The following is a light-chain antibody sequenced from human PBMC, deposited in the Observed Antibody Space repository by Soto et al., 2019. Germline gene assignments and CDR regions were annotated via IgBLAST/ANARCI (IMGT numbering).Light chain of an antibody. CDR3: CSYGGSSLVV. Sequence: QSALTQPASVSGSPGQSITISCTATSSDVGSYNLVSWYQQHPGKAPKLIIYEGSQRPAGISNRFSASKSGSTASLTISGLQAEDEANYYCCSYGGSSLVVFGGGTKVTVL. V-gene: IGLV2-23*01. CDR2: EGS. CDR1: SSDVGSYNL. J-gene: IGLJ2*01.